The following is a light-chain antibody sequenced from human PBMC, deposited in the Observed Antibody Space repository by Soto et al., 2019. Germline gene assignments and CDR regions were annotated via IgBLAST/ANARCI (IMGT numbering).Light chain of an antibody. Sequence: QSVLTQPPSASGTPGQRVTISCSGSSSNIGTNFAYWYQQLPGTAPKLLIYRNNQRPSGVPDRFSGSKSGTSASLAISGLRSEDEADYYCAAWDDSLSGPWVFGGGTKVTVL. CDR1: SSNIGTNF. CDR3: AAWDDSLSGPWV. J-gene: IGLJ3*02. V-gene: IGLV1-47*01. CDR2: RNN.